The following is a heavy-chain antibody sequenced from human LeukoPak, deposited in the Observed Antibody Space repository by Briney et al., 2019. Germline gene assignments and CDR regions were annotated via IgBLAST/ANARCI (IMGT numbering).Heavy chain of an antibody. Sequence: GGSLRLSCAASGFTFSSYWMHWVRQAPGKGLVWVSRINSDGSSTTYVDSVKGRFTISRDNSKNTVYLQMNSLRPEDTAVYYCAARRLTVTTEIDYWGQGTLVTVSS. V-gene: IGHV3-74*01. D-gene: IGHD4-17*01. J-gene: IGHJ4*02. CDR2: INSDGSST. CDR3: AARRLTVTTEIDY. CDR1: GFTFSSYW.